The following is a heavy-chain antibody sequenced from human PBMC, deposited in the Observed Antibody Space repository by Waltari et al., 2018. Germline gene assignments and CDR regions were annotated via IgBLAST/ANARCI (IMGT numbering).Heavy chain of an antibody. V-gene: IGHV3-7*01. CDR2: INPDGSGE. J-gene: IGHJ3*01. CDR1: GFSFSGSW. CDR3: ARDPAFGAFDF. Sequence: EVQLLESGGGLVQPEGSLRLSCAASGFSFSGSWMTWVRQAPGKGLEWVAEINPDGSGEYYVDSVNGRFTISRDNTKNSLYLQMNSLRPDDTAVYFCARDPAFGAFDFWGQGTVVTVSS. D-gene: IGHD3-10*01.